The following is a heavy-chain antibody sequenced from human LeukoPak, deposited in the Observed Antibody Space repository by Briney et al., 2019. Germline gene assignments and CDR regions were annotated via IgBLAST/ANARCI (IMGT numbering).Heavy chain of an antibody. D-gene: IGHD3-16*02. J-gene: IGHJ5*02. Sequence: GGSLRLSCAASGFTFSDYYMSWIRQAPGKGLEWVSYISSSSSYTNYADSVKGRFTISRDNAKNSLYLQMNSLRAEDTAVYYCAGVGGLMITFGGVIVQNNWFDPWGQGTLVTVSS. V-gene: IGHV3-11*06. CDR2: ISSSSSYT. CDR3: AGVGGLMITFGGVIVQNNWFDP. CDR1: GFTFSDYY.